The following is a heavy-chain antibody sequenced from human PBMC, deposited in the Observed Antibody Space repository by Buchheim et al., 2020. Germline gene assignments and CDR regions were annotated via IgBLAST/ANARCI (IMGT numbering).Heavy chain of an antibody. D-gene: IGHD6-13*01. V-gene: IGHV3-72*01. CDR1: GFTFSDYY. Sequence: EVQLVESGEGLVQPGGSLRLSCAASGFTFSDYYMDWVRQAPGKGLEWVGRIRNKDNGYTTEYAAAVKGRFTISRDDSKNSLYVQMNSLKIEDTAVYYCARGEITAGHQYYHGMDVWGQGTT. CDR2: IRNKDNGYTT. J-gene: IGHJ6*01. CDR3: ARGEITAGHQYYHGMDV.